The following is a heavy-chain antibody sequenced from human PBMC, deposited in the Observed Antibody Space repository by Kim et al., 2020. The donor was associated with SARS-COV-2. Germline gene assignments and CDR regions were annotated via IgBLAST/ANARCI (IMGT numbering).Heavy chain of an antibody. CDR2: IYYSGST. CDR3: ARGGIFGVVITSFDY. V-gene: IGHV4-30-4*01. J-gene: IGHJ4*02. D-gene: IGHD3-3*01. Sequence: SETLSRTCTVSGGSISSGDYYWSWIRQPPGKGLEWIGYIYYSGSTYYNPSLKSRVTISVDTSKNQFSLKLSSVTAADTAVYYCARGGIFGVVITSFDYWGQGTLVTVSS. CDR1: GGSISSGDYY.